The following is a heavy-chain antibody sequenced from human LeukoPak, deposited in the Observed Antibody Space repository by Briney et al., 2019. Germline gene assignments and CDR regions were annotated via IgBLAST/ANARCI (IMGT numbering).Heavy chain of an antibody. D-gene: IGHD5-18*01. CDR1: GGSFSGYY. V-gene: IGHV4-34*01. CDR3: ARGDTAMVNWFDP. J-gene: IGHJ5*02. Sequence: SETLSLTCAVYGGSFSGYYWSWIRQSPGKGLEWIGEINHSGSTNYNPSLKSRVTISVDTSKNQFSLKLSSVTAADTAVYYCARGDTAMVNWFDPWGQGTLVTVSS. CDR2: INHSGST.